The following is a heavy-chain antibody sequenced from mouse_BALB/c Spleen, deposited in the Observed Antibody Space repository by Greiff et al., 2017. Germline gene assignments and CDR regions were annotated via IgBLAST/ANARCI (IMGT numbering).Heavy chain of an antibody. CDR3: AHYYGSSSRFAY. V-gene: IGHV1-7*01. J-gene: IGHJ3*01. CDR2: INPSTGYT. D-gene: IGHD1-1*01. CDR1: GYTFTSYW. Sequence: QVQLKESGADLAKPGASVKMSCTASGYTFTSYWMHWVKQRPGQGLEWIGYINPSTGYTEYNQKFKDKATLTADKSSSTAYMQLSSLTSEDSAVYYCAHYYGSSSRFAYWGQGTLVTVSA.